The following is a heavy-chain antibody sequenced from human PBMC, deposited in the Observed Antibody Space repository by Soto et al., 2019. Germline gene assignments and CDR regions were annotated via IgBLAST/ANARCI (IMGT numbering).Heavy chain of an antibody. V-gene: IGHV4-30-4*01. CDR1: GGSISSGDYY. D-gene: IGHD3-10*01. CDR3: ARDTMVRGVINATDC. Sequence: SETLSLTCTVSGGSISSGDYYWSWIRQPPGKGLDRIGYIYYTGSTYYYNPSLKSRVTISVDTSKNQFSLKLSSVTAADTAVYFCARDTMVRGVINATDCWGQGTLVTVSS. J-gene: IGHJ4*02. CDR2: IYYTGSTY.